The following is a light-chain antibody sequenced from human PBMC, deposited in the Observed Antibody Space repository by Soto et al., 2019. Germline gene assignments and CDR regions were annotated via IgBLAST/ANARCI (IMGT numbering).Light chain of an antibody. CDR3: QSYDSSLYWV. Sequence: QPVLTQPPSVSGAPGQRVTISCTGSSSNIGAGYDVHWYQQLPGTAPKLLIYANNNRPSGVPDRFSGSKSGTSASLAITGLQAEDEADYYCQSYDSSLYWVFGGGTKLTVL. CDR1: SSNIGAGYD. V-gene: IGLV1-40*01. CDR2: ANN. J-gene: IGLJ3*02.